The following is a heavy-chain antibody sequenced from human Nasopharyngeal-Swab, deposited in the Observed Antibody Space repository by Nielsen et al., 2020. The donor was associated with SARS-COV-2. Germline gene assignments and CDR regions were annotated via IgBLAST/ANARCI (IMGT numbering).Heavy chain of an antibody. CDR2: IYYSGST. Sequence: WIRQPPGKGLEWIGSIYYSGSTYYNPSLKSRVTISVDTSKNQFSLKLSSVTAADTAVYYCARHFQDVTIFGVVIPGDYMDVGGKGTTVTVSS. J-gene: IGHJ6*03. V-gene: IGHV4-39*01. CDR3: ARHFQDVTIFGVVIPGDYMDV. D-gene: IGHD3-3*01.